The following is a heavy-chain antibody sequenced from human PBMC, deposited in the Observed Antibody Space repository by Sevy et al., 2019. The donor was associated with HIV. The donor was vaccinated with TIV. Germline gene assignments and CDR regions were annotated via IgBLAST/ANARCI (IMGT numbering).Heavy chain of an antibody. D-gene: IGHD5-12*01. CDR1: GFTFSSYA. V-gene: IGHV3-23*01. CDR2: ISGSGGSA. Sequence: GGSLRLSCAASGFTFSSYAMSWVRQAPGKGLEWVSAISGSGGSAYYADSVKGRFTISRDNSKNTLYLQMNSLRAEDTAVYYCAKDRRDGYTYDAFDIWGQGTMVTVSS. J-gene: IGHJ3*02. CDR3: AKDRRDGYTYDAFDI.